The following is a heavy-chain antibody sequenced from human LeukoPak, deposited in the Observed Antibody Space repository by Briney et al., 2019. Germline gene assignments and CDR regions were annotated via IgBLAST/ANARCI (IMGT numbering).Heavy chain of an antibody. J-gene: IGHJ3*02. CDR2: IYYSGST. V-gene: IGHV4-59*01. CDR1: GGSISSYY. CDR3: ARGGSAFDI. Sequence: SETLSLTCTVSGGSISSYYWSWIRQPPGKGLEWIGYIYYSGSTNYNPSLMGRVTISVDTSKNQFSLKLSSMTAADTAVYYCARGGSAFDIWGQGTMVTVPS. D-gene: IGHD2-15*01.